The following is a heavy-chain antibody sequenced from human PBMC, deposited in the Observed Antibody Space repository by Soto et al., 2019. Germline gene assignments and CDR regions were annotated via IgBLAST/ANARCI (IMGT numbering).Heavy chain of an antibody. Sequence: PSETLSLTCTVSGGSISNTNYYWGWIRQPPGKGLEWIGSIYYSGSTYHNPSLKSRITISVDTSKDQFSLKLNPVTAADTAVYYCASHHYYASGSPHWGQGTLVTVSS. V-gene: IGHV4-39*01. CDR3: ASHHYYASGSPH. D-gene: IGHD3-10*01. CDR2: IYYSGST. J-gene: IGHJ4*02. CDR1: GGSISNTNYY.